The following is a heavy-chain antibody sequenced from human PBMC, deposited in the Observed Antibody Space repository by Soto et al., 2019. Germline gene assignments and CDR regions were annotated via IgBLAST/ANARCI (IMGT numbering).Heavy chain of an antibody. CDR3: ARDGSIVPSAMFDS. J-gene: IGHJ5*01. CDR1: GVTFSSYA. V-gene: IGHV1-69*01. CDR2: VSPNFGTA. D-gene: IGHD2-2*01. Sequence: QVQLVQSGAEVKKPGSSVKVSCKASGVTFSSYAISWVRQAPGQGLEWMGGVSPNFGTANYAQKFQVRGTITADESTSTAYMELSRLRSEDTDVYYCARDGSIVPSAMFDSWGQGTLVTVSS.